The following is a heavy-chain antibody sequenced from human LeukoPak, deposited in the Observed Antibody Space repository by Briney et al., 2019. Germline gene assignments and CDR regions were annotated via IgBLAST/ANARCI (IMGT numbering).Heavy chain of an antibody. CDR3: ARGPYYTSSWANWFDP. Sequence: PGGSLRLSCAVSGFTFDSYGMHWVRQAPGKGLEWVAVISHDGSTIYYADSVEGRFTISRDNSDNTLFLQMNSLRAEDTALYHCARGPYYTSSWANWFDPWGQGTLVTVSS. CDR1: GFTFDSYG. V-gene: IGHV3-30*03. CDR2: ISHDGSTI. J-gene: IGHJ5*02. D-gene: IGHD6-13*01.